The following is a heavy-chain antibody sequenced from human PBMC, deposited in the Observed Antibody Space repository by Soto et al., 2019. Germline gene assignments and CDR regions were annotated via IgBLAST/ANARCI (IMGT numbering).Heavy chain of an antibody. D-gene: IGHD2-21*02. J-gene: IGHJ5*02. CDR1: GFTFNSYA. CDR2: ISGSGDST. Sequence: PGGSLRLSCAASGFTFNSYAMSWVRQAPGKGLEWVSVISGSGDSTYYADSVKGRFTISRDNSKNTLYLQMISLRAEDTAVYYCAKARRGGNSVSGDWFDPWGQGTLVTVSS. CDR3: AKARRGGNSVSGDWFDP. V-gene: IGHV3-23*01.